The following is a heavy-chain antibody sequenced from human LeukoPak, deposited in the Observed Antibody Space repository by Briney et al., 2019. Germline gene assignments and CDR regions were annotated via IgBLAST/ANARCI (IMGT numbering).Heavy chain of an antibody. D-gene: IGHD3-16*01. CDR1: GFTFSSYG. J-gene: IGHJ6*02. V-gene: IGHV3-30*03. Sequence: GGSLRLSCAASGFTFSSYGMHWVRQAPGKRLEWVAVISYDGSNKYYADSVKGRFTISRDNSKNTLYLQMSNLRAEDTAVYFCARGGGLDVWGQGATVTVSS. CDR2: ISYDGSNK. CDR3: ARGGGLDV.